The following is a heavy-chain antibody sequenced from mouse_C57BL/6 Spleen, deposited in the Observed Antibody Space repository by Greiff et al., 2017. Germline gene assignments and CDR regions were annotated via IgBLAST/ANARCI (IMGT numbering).Heavy chain of an antibody. Sequence: EVKLVESGGGLVQPGGSMKLSCVASGFTFSNYWMNWVRQSPEKGLEWVAKIRLKSNDYPTHYAESVKGRFTISRVDSKSSAYLQMNNLRAEDTGIYYCPYDYLDAMDYWGQGTSVTVSS. CDR2: IRLKSNDYPT. CDR3: PYDYLDAMDY. CDR1: GFTFSNYW. V-gene: IGHV6-3*01. D-gene: IGHD2-4*01. J-gene: IGHJ4*01.